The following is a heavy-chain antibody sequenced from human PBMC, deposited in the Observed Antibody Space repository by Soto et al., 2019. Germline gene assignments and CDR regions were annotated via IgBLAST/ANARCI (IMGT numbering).Heavy chain of an antibody. CDR3: AHKGPEDWPLDY. CDR1: GFSLSTSGVG. V-gene: IGHV2-5*02. CDR2: IYWDDSK. D-gene: IGHD3-9*01. Sequence: QITLKESGPTLVRPTQTLTLTCAFSGFSLSTSGVGVGCIRQPPGKPLEWLAVIYWDDSKHYSPSLRSRLTITKATSKNQVVLTMTNMDPMDTGTYYCAHKGPEDWPLDYWGQGTLVTVSS. J-gene: IGHJ4*02.